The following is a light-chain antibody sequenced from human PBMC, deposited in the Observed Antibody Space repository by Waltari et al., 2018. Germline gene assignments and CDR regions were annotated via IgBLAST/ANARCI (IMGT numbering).Light chain of an antibody. Sequence: EIQMTQSPSSLSASVGDRITISFRASQSIRTYLNWYQQKPGEAPKILISAASTLRVGAPSSFSGSVSGTDFTLTISSLQPEDFATYYCQQSFSTPRTFGGGTRVEIK. V-gene: IGKV1-39*01. CDR3: QQSFSTPRT. CDR1: QSIRTY. J-gene: IGKJ4*01. CDR2: AAS.